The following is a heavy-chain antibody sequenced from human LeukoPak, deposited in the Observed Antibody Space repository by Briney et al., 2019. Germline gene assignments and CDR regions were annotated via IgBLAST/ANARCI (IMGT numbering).Heavy chain of an antibody. CDR2: INHSGST. CDR3: ASLVAAAGYWWFDP. Sequence: SETLSLTCAVYGGSFSGYYWSWIRQPPGKGLEWVGEINHSGSTNYNPSLKSRVTISVDTSKNQFSLKLSSVTAADTAVYYCASLVAAAGYWWFDPWGQGTLVTVSS. D-gene: IGHD6-13*01. CDR1: GGSFSGYY. V-gene: IGHV4-34*01. J-gene: IGHJ5*02.